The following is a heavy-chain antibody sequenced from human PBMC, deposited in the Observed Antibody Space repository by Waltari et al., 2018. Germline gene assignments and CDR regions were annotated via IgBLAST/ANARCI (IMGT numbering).Heavy chain of an antibody. J-gene: IGHJ4*02. CDR2: MAVGRGKT. D-gene: IGHD3-16*01. V-gene: IGHV1-58*02. CDR3: ALSGREFGGANSPFDY. Sequence: QMQLVQSGPEVKKPGTSVKVSCKASGFTFTSSAMQWVRQARGQRLEWIGWMAVGRGKTNYAQKFQERVTITRDMSTSTAYMELSSRRSEDTAVYYCALSGREFGGANSPFDYWGQGTLVTVSS. CDR1: GFTFTSSA.